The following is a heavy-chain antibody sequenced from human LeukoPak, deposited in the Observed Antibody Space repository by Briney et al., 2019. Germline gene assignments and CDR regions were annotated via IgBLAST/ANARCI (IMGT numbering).Heavy chain of an antibody. CDR3: AREGVVVVAASGLFDY. D-gene: IGHD2-15*01. Sequence: SETLSLTCAVYGGSFSGYYWSWLRQPPGKGLEWLGEINHSGSTNYNPSLKSRVTISVDTSKNQFSLKLSSVTAADTAVYYCAREGVVVVAASGLFDYWGQGTLVTVSS. V-gene: IGHV4-34*01. J-gene: IGHJ4*02. CDR1: GGSFSGYY. CDR2: INHSGST.